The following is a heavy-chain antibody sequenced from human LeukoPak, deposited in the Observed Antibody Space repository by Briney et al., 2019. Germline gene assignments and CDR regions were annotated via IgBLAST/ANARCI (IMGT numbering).Heavy chain of an antibody. J-gene: IGHJ5*02. D-gene: IGHD3-16*02. CDR3: ARRRGGWLSCWFDP. CDR2: INHSGST. CDR1: GFTFSSYW. Sequence: PGGSLRLSCAASGFTFSSYWMSWVRQPPGKGLEWIGEINHSGSTNYNPSLKSRVTISVDTSKNQFSLKLSSVTAADTAVYYCARRRGGWLSCWFDPWGQGTLVTVSS. V-gene: IGHV4-34*01.